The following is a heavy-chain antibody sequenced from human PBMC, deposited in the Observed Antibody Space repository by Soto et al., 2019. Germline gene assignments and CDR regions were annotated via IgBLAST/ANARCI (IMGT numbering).Heavy chain of an antibody. V-gene: IGHV1-69*13. D-gene: IGHD3-9*01. CDR1: GGTFSSYA. CDR2: IIPIFGTA. J-gene: IGHJ5*02. Sequence: SVKVSCKASGGTFSSYAISWVRQAPGQGLEWMGGIIPIFGTANYAQKFQGRVTITADESTSTAYMELSSLRSEDTAVYYCARDRPGYYDILTGYPPGFDPWGQGTLVTVSS. CDR3: ARDRPGYYDILTGYPPGFDP.